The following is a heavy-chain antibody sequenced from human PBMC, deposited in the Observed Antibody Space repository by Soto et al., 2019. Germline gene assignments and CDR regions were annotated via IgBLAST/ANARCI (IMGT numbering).Heavy chain of an antibody. J-gene: IGHJ5*02. CDR3: ARWYRDYYDSSVYYYVWFDP. V-gene: IGHV4-31*03. Sequence: LTCTVTGGSIISGGYYWSWIRQQPGKGWEWFGYIYYIASTSYNPSLKSRVTISVDTSKNQFSLKLSSVTAADSAVYYCARWYRDYYDSSVYYYVWFDPWCQGTLVTVS. CDR2: IYYIAST. D-gene: IGHD3-22*01. CDR1: GGSIISGGYY.